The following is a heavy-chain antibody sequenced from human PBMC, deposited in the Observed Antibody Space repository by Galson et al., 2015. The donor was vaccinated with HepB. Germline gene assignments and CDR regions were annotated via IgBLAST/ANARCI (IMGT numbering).Heavy chain of an antibody. CDR2: INPDSGGT. J-gene: IGHJ4*02. Sequence: SVKVSCKASGYAFTAYYMHWVRQAPGQGLEWMGRINPDSGGTKYAQRFPGRVSLTRDTSIRTVYMELSRLRSDDTAVYFCARVARGDYYFDYWGQGTLVTVSS. CDR3: ARVARGDYYFDY. V-gene: IGHV1-2*06. CDR1: GYAFTAYY. D-gene: IGHD2-21*02.